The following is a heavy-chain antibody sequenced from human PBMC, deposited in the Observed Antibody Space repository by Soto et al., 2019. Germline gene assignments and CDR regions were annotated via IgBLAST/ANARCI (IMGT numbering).Heavy chain of an antibody. CDR3: ARGLSTMVRGVIIY. Sequence: QVQLVESGGGVVQPGRSLRLSCAASGFTFSSYAMHWVRQAPGKGLEWVAVISYDGSNKYYADSVKGRFTISRDNYKNTLYLQMNSLRAEDTAVYYCARGLSTMVRGVIIYWGQGNLVTVSS. CDR1: GFTFSSYA. D-gene: IGHD3-10*01. V-gene: IGHV3-30-3*01. J-gene: IGHJ4*02. CDR2: ISYDGSNK.